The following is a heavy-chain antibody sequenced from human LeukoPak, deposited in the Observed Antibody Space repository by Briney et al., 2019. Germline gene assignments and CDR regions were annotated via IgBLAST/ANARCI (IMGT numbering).Heavy chain of an antibody. Sequence: SEALSLTCTVSGGSISSGDYYWSWIRQPPGKGLEWIGYIYYSGSTYYNPSLKSRVTISVDTSKNQFSLKLSSVTAADTAVYYCARDSSIRRAFDIWGQGTMVTVSS. J-gene: IGHJ3*02. CDR3: ARDSSIRRAFDI. V-gene: IGHV4-30-4*01. CDR2: IYYSGST. CDR1: GGSISSGDYY. D-gene: IGHD6-13*01.